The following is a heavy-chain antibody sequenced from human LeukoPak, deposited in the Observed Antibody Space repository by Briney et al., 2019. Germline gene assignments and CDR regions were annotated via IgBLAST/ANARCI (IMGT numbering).Heavy chain of an antibody. CDR1: GYTFTSYG. CDR2: ISAYNGNT. CDR3: ARLFPATYSSSWYDGDYYGMDV. Sequence: ASVKVSCKASGYTFTSYGISWVRQAPGQGLEWMGWISAYNGNTNYAQKLQGRVTMTADTSTSTAYMELRSLRSDDTAVYYCARLFPATYSSSWYDGDYYGMDVWGQGTTVTVSS. V-gene: IGHV1-18*01. J-gene: IGHJ6*02. D-gene: IGHD6-13*01.